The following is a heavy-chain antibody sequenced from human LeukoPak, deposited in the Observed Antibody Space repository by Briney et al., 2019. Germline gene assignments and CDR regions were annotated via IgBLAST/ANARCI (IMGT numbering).Heavy chain of an antibody. D-gene: IGHD1-26*01. CDR3: AREKQSGGTSFDY. CDR1: RFTFTGHS. Sequence: GGSLRLSCVASRFTFTGHSMHGVRQAPGRGVEWVAVVGVDERTTIYADSLRGRFTVSWEHSKNTVYLQMNSLREEHTAFYYCAREKQSGGTSFDYWGQGSLVSVSS. V-gene: IGHV3-30*04. J-gene: IGHJ4*02. CDR2: VGVDERTT.